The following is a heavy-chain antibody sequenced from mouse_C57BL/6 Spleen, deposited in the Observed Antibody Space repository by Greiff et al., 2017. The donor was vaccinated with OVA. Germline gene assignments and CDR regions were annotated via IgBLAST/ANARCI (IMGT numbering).Heavy chain of an antibody. CDR2: IRNKANGYTT. D-gene: IGHD4-1*01. CDR3: ARSPNFRDY. CDR1: GFTFTDYY. Sequence: EVMLVESGGGLVQPGGSLSLSCAASGFTFTDYYMSWVRQPPGKALEWLGFIRNKANGYTTEYSASVKGRFTISRDNSQSILYLQMNALRAEDSATYYCARSPNFRDYWGQGTTLTVSS. J-gene: IGHJ2*01. V-gene: IGHV7-3*01.